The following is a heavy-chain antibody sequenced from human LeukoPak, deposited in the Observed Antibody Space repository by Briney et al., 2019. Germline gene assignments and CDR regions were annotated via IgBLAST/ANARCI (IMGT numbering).Heavy chain of an antibody. CDR3: ARESLEYSSSSDAFDI. V-gene: IGHV1-69*04. J-gene: IGHJ3*02. CDR1: GGTFSSYA. CDR2: IIPILGIA. Sequence: VKVSCKASGGTFSSYAISWVRQAPGQGLEWMGRIIPILGIANYAQKFQGRVTITADKSTSTAYMGLSSLRSEDTAVYYCARESLEYSSSSDAFDIWGQGTMVTVSS. D-gene: IGHD6-6*01.